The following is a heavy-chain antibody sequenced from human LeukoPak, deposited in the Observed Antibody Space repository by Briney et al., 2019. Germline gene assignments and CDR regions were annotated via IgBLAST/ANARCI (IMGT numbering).Heavy chain of an antibody. J-gene: IGHJ5*02. CDR3: ARDGYYYGSGSYFPRFDP. V-gene: IGHV3-48*03. D-gene: IGHD3-10*01. CDR2: ISDSGSTI. Sequence: GGSLRLSCAASGFTFSSYWMSWVRQAPGKGLEWVSYISDSGSTIHYADSVKGRFTISRDNAKNSLYLQMNSLRAEDTAVYYCARDGYYYGSGSYFPRFDPWGQGTLVTVSS. CDR1: GFTFSSYW.